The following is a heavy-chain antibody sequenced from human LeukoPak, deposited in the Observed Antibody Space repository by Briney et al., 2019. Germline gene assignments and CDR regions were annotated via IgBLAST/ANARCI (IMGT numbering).Heavy chain of an antibody. Sequence: GASVKVSCKASGYTFTSYYMHWVRQAPGQGLEWMGITNPSGGSTSYAQKFQGRVTMTRDMSTSTVYMELSSLRSEDTAVYYCARDRGYCSSTSYYTPGRYYMDVWGKGTTVTVSS. CDR3: ARDRGYCSSTSYYTPGRYYMDV. D-gene: IGHD2-2*02. CDR1: GYTFTSYY. CDR2: TNPSGGST. V-gene: IGHV1-46*01. J-gene: IGHJ6*03.